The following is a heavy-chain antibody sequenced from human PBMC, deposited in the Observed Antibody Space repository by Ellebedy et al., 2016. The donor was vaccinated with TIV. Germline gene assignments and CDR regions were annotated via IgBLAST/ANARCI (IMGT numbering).Heavy chain of an antibody. V-gene: IGHV3-21*01. Sequence: GESLMISCAASGFIFKNYYMHWVRQAPGKGLEWVSSISGNSDYIYYADSVRGRFSISRDAGDNSLFLQMNSLRAEDTAVYFCARDRNDLDNSVFNWFDPWGQGTLVTVSS. J-gene: IGHJ5*02. CDR2: ISGNSDYI. CDR3: ARDRNDLDNSVFNWFDP. CDR1: GFIFKNYY. D-gene: IGHD4-11*01.